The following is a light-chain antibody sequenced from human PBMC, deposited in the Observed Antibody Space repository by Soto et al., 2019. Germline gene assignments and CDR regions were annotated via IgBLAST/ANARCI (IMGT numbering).Light chain of an antibody. V-gene: IGKV3-11*01. CDR3: QQRSNWPILT. J-gene: IGKJ3*01. Sequence: PGERATLSCRASQRASRQYLSWYQQRPDQPPRLLIYDASKRATGIPDRFSGSGSGTDFTLTISSLEPEDFAVYYCQQRSNWPILTFGPGTKVDIK. CDR2: DAS. CDR1: QRASRQY.